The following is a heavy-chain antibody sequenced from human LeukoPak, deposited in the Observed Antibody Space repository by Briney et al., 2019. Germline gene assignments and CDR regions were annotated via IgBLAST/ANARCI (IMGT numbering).Heavy chain of an antibody. CDR3: AMSPLYSKKSHYFDY. CDR2: ISAYNGNT. J-gene: IGHJ4*02. CDR1: GYTFTSYG. V-gene: IGHV1-18*01. D-gene: IGHD6-13*01. Sequence: ASVKVSCKASGYTFTSYGISWVRQAPGQGLEWMGWISAYNGNTNYAQKLQGRVTMTTDTPTSTAYMELRSLRSDDTAVYYCAMSPLYSKKSHYFDYWGQGTLVTVSS.